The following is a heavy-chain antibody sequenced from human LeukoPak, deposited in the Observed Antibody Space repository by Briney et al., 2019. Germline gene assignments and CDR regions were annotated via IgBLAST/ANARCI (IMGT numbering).Heavy chain of an antibody. J-gene: IGHJ3*02. CDR2: IFPIFGTA. CDR1: GGTFSSYA. Sequence: SVKVSCKASGGTFSSYAISWVRQAPGQGLEWMGGIFPIFGTANYAQKFQGRVTITTDESTSTAYMELSSLRTEDTAVYYCARDPSCSGGSCYRRTDAFDIWGQGTMVTVSS. CDR3: ARDPSCSGGSCYRRTDAFDI. D-gene: IGHD2-15*01. V-gene: IGHV1-69*05.